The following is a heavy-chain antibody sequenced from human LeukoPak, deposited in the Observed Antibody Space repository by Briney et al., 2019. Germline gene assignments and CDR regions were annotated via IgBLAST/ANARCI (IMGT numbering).Heavy chain of an antibody. CDR1: GFTFSSYD. CDR2: IGTAGDT. J-gene: IGHJ6*02. D-gene: IGHD6-13*01. Sequence: GGSLRLSCAASGFTFSSYDMHWVRQATGKGLEWVSAIGTAGDTYYPGSVKGRFTISRENAKNSLYLQMNSLRAGDTAVYYCAKDSSSWYYYGMDVWGQGTTVTVSS. CDR3: AKDSSSWYYYGMDV. V-gene: IGHV3-13*04.